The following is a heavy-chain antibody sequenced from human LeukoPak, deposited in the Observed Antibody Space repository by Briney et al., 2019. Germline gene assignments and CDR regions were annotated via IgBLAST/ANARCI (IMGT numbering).Heavy chain of an antibody. V-gene: IGHV1-2*02. Sequence: ASVKVSCKASGYTFTGYYMHWVRQAPGQGLEWMGWINPNSGGTNYAQKFQGRVTMTRDTSISTAYMELSRLRSDDTTVYYCASPLPYYHDSSGYYYFYWGQGTLVTVSS. CDR2: INPNSGGT. CDR1: GYTFTGYY. CDR3: ASPLPYYHDSSGYYYFY. J-gene: IGHJ4*02. D-gene: IGHD3-22*01.